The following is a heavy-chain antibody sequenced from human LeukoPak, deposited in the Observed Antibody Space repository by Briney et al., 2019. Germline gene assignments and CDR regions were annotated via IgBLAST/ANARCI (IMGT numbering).Heavy chain of an antibody. CDR3: AGDYEGNLAFDI. CDR2: ISSSSTYI. CDR1: GFSFSNCS. J-gene: IGHJ3*02. Sequence: GGSLRLSCAASGFSFSNCSMNWVRQTPGKGLEWVSSISSSSTYIYYADSLEGRFTISRDNVRNSLYLQMNSLRAEDTAVYYCAGDYEGNLAFDIWGQGTMVTVSS. D-gene: IGHD4-23*01. V-gene: IGHV3-21*01.